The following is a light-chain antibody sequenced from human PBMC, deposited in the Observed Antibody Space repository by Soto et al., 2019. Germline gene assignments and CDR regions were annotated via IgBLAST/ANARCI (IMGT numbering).Light chain of an antibody. Sequence: QSALTQPASVSGSPGQSITISCTGTSSDVGGYNYVSWYQQHPGKAPKLMIYEVSSRPSGVSDRFSGSKSGNTASLTISGLQTEDEADYYCSSYTPSPGVGFGGGTKLTVL. CDR3: SSYTPSPGVG. J-gene: IGLJ2*01. V-gene: IGLV2-14*01. CDR2: EVS. CDR1: SSDVGGYNY.